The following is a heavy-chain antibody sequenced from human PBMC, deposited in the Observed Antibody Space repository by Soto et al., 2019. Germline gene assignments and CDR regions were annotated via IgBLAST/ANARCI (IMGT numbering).Heavy chain of an antibody. J-gene: IGHJ5*02. Sequence: PGESLKISCKNSWYSFTNYWISWVRQMPGKGLEWMGRIDPSDSYTNYSPSFQGHVTISADKSISTAYLQWSSLKASDTAMYYCAGMIRGEYWFDPWGQGTLVTVSS. CDR2: IDPSDSYT. D-gene: IGHD3-10*01. CDR3: AGMIRGEYWFDP. V-gene: IGHV5-10-1*01. CDR1: WYSFTNYW.